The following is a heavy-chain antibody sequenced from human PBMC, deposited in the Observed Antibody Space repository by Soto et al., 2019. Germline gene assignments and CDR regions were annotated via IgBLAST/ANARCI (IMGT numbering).Heavy chain of an antibody. CDR2: IDWDDDK. V-gene: IGHV2-70*01. CDR3: ARITYSSSWYHLDY. CDR1: GFSLSTSGMC. D-gene: IGHD6-13*01. J-gene: IGHJ4*02. Sequence: SGPTLVNPTQTLTLTCTFSGFSLSTSGMCVSWIRQPPGKALEWLALIDWDDDKYYSTSLKTRLTISKDTSKNQVVLTMTNMDPVDTATYYCARITYSSSWYHLDYWGRGTLVTVSS.